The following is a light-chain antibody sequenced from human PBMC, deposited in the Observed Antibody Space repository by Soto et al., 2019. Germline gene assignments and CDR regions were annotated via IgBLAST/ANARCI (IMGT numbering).Light chain of an antibody. J-gene: IGKJ2*01. CDR2: AAS. CDR3: LQSDSFPHT. CDR1: QGIGTW. V-gene: IGKV1-12*01. Sequence: DIQMTQSPSSLSASVGDRVTITCRASQGIGTWLAWYQQKPGQAPKLLIYAASSLQSGVSSRFSGSGSGTDFTLTISSLQPEDFATYYCLQSDSFPHTFGPGTKLHIK.